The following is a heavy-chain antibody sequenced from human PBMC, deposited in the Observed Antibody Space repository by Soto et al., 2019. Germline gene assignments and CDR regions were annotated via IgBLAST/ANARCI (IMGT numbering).Heavy chain of an antibody. D-gene: IGHD3-10*01. V-gene: IGHV1-46*01. CDR2: INPSGGST. CDR3: ARRPYGSGSYGIDY. J-gene: IGHJ4*02. CDR1: GGTFSSYA. Sequence: ASVKVSCKASGGTFSSYAISWVRQAPGQGLEWMGGINPSGGSTSYAQKFQGRVTMTRDTSTSTVYMELSSLRSEDTAVYYCARRPYGSGSYGIDYWGQGTLVTVSS.